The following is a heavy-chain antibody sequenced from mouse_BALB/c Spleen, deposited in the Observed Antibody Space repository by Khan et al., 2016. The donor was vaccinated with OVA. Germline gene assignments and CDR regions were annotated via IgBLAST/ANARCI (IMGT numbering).Heavy chain of an antibody. CDR2: INPRSGNT. D-gene: IGHD2-14*01. CDR1: GYTFTSYT. Sequence: QVQLKQSGAELVRPGASVKLSCKASGYTFTSYTMHWVKQGPGQGLEWIGYINPRSGNTQYNQKFNDKAALTADKSSSTAYMQLSSLTSEDAAVYYFARCTTEYALDYWGQGTSVTVSS. CDR3: ARCTTEYALDY. V-gene: IGHV1-4*01. J-gene: IGHJ4*01.